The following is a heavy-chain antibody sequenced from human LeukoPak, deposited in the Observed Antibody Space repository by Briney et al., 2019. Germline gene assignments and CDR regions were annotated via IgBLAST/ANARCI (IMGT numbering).Heavy chain of an antibody. Sequence: SETLSLTCTVSGGSISSYYWSWIRQPPGKGLEWIGSIYYSGSTYYNPSLKSRVTISVDTSKNQFSLKLSSVTAADTAVYYCAREVADHSSGAFDIWGQGTMVTVSS. CDR2: IYYSGST. D-gene: IGHD3-22*01. CDR3: AREVADHSSGAFDI. CDR1: GGSISSYY. V-gene: IGHV4-39*02. J-gene: IGHJ3*02.